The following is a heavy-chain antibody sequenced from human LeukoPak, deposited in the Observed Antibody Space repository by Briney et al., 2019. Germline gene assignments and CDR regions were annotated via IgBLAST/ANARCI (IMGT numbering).Heavy chain of an antibody. CDR1: GYTFTSYG. J-gene: IGHJ4*02. CDR3: ARDLWDYYDSSGYYLRWDPNFDY. V-gene: IGHV1-18*01. Sequence: ASVKVSCKASGYTFTSYGISWVRQAPGQGLEWMGWISAYNGNTNYAQKLQGRVTMTTDTSTSTAYMELRSLRSDDTAVYYCARDLWDYYDSSGYYLRWDPNFDYWGQGTLVTVSS. CDR2: ISAYNGNT. D-gene: IGHD3-22*01.